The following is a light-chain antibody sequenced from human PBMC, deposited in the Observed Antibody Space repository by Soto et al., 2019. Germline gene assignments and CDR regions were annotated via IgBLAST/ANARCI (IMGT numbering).Light chain of an antibody. CDR1: QSVGSKL. CDR2: GAS. CDR3: QQYNTYPRT. J-gene: IGKJ1*01. V-gene: IGKV3-20*01. Sequence: EILLTQSPGTLSLSPGERATLSCGASQSVGSKLLAWYQQKRGQAPRLLIYGASNRATGIPDRFSGSGSGTDFTLTISRLEPEDFAVYYCQQYNTYPRTFGQGTKVDIK.